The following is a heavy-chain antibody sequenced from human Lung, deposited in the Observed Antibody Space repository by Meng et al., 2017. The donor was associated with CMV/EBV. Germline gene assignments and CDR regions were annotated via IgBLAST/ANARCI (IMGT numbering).Heavy chain of an antibody. J-gene: IGHJ4*02. CDR2: ISWNSGIR. CDR3: AKDISFRGYYGSGSVAH. CDR1: GFTFDDYA. D-gene: IGHD3-10*01. V-gene: IGHV3-9*01. Sequence: SXKISXAASGFTFDDYAMNWVRQAPGKGLEWVSSISWNSGIRDYADSVKGRFTISRDNAQNSLYLQMINLRPEDTALYYCAKDISFRGYYGSGSVAHWGQGALVTVSS.